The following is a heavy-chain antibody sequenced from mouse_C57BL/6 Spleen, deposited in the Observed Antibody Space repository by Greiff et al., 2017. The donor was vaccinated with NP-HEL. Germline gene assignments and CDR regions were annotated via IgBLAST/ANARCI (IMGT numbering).Heavy chain of an antibody. J-gene: IGHJ2*01. Sequence: EVQLQQSGPELVKPGASVKISCKASGYTFTDYYMNWVKQSHGKSLEWIGDINPNNGGTSYNQKFKGKATLTVDKSSSTAYMELRSLTSEDSAVYYCAGYYAYFDYWGQGTTLTVSS. CDR2: INPNNGGT. CDR3: AGYYAYFDY. D-gene: IGHD2-3*01. V-gene: IGHV1-26*01. CDR1: GYTFTDYY.